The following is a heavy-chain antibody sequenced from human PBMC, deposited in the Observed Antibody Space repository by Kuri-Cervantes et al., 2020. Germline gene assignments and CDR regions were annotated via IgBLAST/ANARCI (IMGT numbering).Heavy chain of an antibody. CDR3: ARDRGRLAFDI. D-gene: IGHD3-10*01. Sequence: GESLKISCAASGFPLSNYAMTWVRQAPGRGLEWVSSIGVNGGTTKYSDSVKGRFTISRDNSKNTLYLQMNSLRAEDTAVYYCARDRGRLAFDIWGQGTMVTVSS. CDR1: GFPLSNYA. J-gene: IGHJ3*02. V-gene: IGHV3-23*01. CDR2: IGVNGGTT.